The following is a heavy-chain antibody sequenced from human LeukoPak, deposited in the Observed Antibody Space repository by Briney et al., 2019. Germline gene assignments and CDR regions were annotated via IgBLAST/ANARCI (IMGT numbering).Heavy chain of an antibody. J-gene: IGHJ1*01. V-gene: IGHV1-46*01. CDR3: ARLPYCGSDCYSVEYFQH. D-gene: IGHD2-21*02. CDR1: GYTFTSYY. Sequence: ASVKVSCKASGYTFTSYYIHWVRQAPGQGLEWMGIINPGGGSTSYAQKFQGRVTMTRDMSTSTAYMELRSLRSDDTAVYYCARLPYCGSDCYSVEYFQHWGQGTLVTVSS. CDR2: INPGGGST.